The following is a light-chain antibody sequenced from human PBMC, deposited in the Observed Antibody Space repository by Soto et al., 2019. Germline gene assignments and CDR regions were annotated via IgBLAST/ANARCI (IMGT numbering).Light chain of an antibody. Sequence: QSALTQPPSASGSPGQSVTISCTGTSSDIGDYNYVSWYQQHPGKAPNLIIYEVPERPSGVPDRFSGSKSGNTASLTVSGLRTEDEADYYCCSYAGRNILLFGGGTKLTVL. CDR1: SSDIGDYNY. J-gene: IGLJ2*01. CDR2: EVP. V-gene: IGLV2-8*01. CDR3: CSYAGRNILL.